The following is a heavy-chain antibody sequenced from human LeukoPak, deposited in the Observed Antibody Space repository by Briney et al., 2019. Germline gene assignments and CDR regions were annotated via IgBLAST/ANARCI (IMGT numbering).Heavy chain of an antibody. V-gene: IGHV4-39*07. CDR1: GGSISSSSYY. Sequence: SETLSLTCTVSGGSISSSSYYWGWIRQPPGKGLEWIGSIYYSGSTYHNPSLKSRVTISVDTSKNQFSLKLSSVTAADTAVYYCARGNAAIGYYYFHYWGQGALVTVSS. J-gene: IGHJ4*02. CDR3: ARGNAAIGYYYFHY. D-gene: IGHD1-26*01. CDR2: IYYSGST.